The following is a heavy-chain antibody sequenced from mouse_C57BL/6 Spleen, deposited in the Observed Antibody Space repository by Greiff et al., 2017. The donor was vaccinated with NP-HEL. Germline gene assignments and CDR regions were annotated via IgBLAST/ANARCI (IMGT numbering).Heavy chain of an antibody. V-gene: IGHV1-52*01. Sequence: VQLQQPGAELVRPGSSVKLSCKASGYTFTSYWMHWVKQRPIQGLEWIGNIDPSDSETHYNQKFKDKATLTVDKSSSTAYMQLSSLTSEDSAVYYCARDYDYDVGFDYWGQGTTLTVSS. CDR1: GYTFTSYW. CDR3: ARDYDYDVGFDY. CDR2: IDPSDSET. J-gene: IGHJ2*01. D-gene: IGHD2-4*01.